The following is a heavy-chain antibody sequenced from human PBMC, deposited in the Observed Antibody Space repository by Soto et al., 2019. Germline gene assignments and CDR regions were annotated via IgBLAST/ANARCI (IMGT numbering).Heavy chain of an antibody. CDR3: ARDPYSSGWYGKTASHLDY. CDR2: ISSSSSYT. D-gene: IGHD6-19*01. J-gene: IGHJ4*02. Sequence: GGSLRLSCAASGFTFSDYYMSWIRQAPGKGLEWVSYISSSSSYTNYADSVKGRFTISRDNAKNSLYLQMNSLRAEDTAVYYCARDPYSSGWYGKTASHLDYWGQGTLVTV. V-gene: IGHV3-11*05. CDR1: GFTFSDYY.